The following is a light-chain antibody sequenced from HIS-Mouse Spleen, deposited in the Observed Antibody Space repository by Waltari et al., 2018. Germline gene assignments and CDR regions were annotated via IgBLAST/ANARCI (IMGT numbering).Light chain of an antibody. CDR2: DVS. V-gene: IGLV2-14*03. Sequence: QSALPQPASVSGSPGQSIPIPCTGPSSDVGGSNYVPWYQQHPGKAPKLMIYDVSNRPSGVSNRFSGSKSGNTASLTISGLQAEDEADYYCSSYTSSSTYVFGTGTKVTVL. CDR1: SSDVGGSNY. J-gene: IGLJ1*01. CDR3: SSYTSSSTYV.